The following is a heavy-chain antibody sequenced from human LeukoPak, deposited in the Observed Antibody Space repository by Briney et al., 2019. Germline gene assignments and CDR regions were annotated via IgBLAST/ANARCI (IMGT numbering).Heavy chain of an antibody. V-gene: IGHV4-38-2*02. CDR3: ARDPYGSGSPFDY. J-gene: IGHJ4*02. CDR2: IYHSGST. D-gene: IGHD3-10*01. Sequence: PSETLSLTCTVSGYSISSGYYWGWIRQPPGKGLEWIGSIYHSGSTYYNPSLKSRVTISVDTSKNQFSLKLSSVTAADTAVYYCARDPYGSGSPFDYWGQGTLVTVSS. CDR1: GYSISSGYY.